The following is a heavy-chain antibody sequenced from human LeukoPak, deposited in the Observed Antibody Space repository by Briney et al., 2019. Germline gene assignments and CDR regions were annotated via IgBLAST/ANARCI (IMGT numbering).Heavy chain of an antibody. D-gene: IGHD3-10*01. Sequence: ASVTVSCLPAAHTFTSDGIRWDRHPPKRGLEWMGIINPSGGSTSYAQKFQGRVTMPRDMSTSTVYMELSSLRSEDTAVYYCVGGSRRFLDYWGQGTLVTVSS. J-gene: IGHJ4*02. CDR3: VGGSRRFLDY. CDR1: AHTFTSDG. V-gene: IGHV1-46*01. CDR2: INPSGGST.